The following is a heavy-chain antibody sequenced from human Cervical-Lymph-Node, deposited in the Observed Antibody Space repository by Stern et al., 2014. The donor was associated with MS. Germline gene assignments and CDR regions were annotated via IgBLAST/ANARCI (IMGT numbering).Heavy chain of an antibody. CDR2: IIPILGKP. Sequence: QVQLVQSGAEVKKPGSSVKVSCKASGGTFSNQIISWMRQAPGQGLEWMGRIIPILGKPNYAPKFQGRVTITADKSTSTASMELSSLRSDDTVVYYCARYLGGWTPSSDHWGQGTLVTVSS. J-gene: IGHJ4*02. CDR3: ARYLGGWTPSSDH. CDR1: GGTFSNQI. D-gene: IGHD3-16*01. V-gene: IGHV1-69*02.